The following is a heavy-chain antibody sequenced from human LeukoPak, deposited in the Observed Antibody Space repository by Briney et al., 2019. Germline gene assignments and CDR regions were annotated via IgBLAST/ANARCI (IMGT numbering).Heavy chain of an antibody. V-gene: IGHV3-23*01. CDR1: GFTFSSYG. CDR3: AKDEVLRFFEWSYNWFDP. CDR2: ISGSGGST. D-gene: IGHD3-3*01. J-gene: IGHJ5*02. Sequence: PGGSLRLSCAASGFTFSSYGMSWVRQAPGKGLGWVSAISGSGGSTYYADSVKGRFTISRDNSKNTLYLQMNSLRAEDTAVYYCAKDEVLRFFEWSYNWFDPWGQGTLVTVSS.